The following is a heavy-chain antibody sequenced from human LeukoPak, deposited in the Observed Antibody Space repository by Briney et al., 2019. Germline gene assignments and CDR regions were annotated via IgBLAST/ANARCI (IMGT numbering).Heavy chain of an antibody. CDR1: GFTFSDYY. J-gene: IGHJ5*02. D-gene: IGHD6-13*01. V-gene: IGHV3-11*01. CDR3: ARVERYSSSSRRSVFWFDP. CDR2: ISSSGSTI. Sequence: GGSLRLSCAASGFTFSDYYMSWIRQAPGKGLEWVSYISSSGSTIYYADSVKGRFTISRDNAKNSLYLQMNSLRAEDTAVYYCARVERYSSSSRRSVFWFDPWGQGTLVTVSS.